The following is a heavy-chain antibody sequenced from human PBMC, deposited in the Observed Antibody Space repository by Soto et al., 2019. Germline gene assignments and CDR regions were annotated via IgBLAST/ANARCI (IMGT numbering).Heavy chain of an antibody. CDR1: GGTFSSYA. V-gene: IGHV1-69*06. CDR2: IIPIFGTA. J-gene: IGHJ6*02. D-gene: IGHD3-3*01. CDR3: ARDPEGRITIFGVLTYGMDV. Sequence: SVKVSCKASGGTFSSYAISWVRQAPGQGLEWMGGIIPIFGTANYAQKFQGRVTITADKSTSTAYMELSSPRSEDTAVYYCARDPEGRITIFGVLTYGMDVWGQGTTVTVSS.